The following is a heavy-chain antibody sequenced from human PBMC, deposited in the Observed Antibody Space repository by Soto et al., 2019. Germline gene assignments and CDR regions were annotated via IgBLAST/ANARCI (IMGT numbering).Heavy chain of an antibody. J-gene: IGHJ4*02. Sequence: GGSLRLSCAASGFTFSSYGMHWGRQAPGKGLEWVAVIWYDGSNKYYADSVKGRFTISRDNSKNTLYLQMNSLRAEDTAVYYCARDGYCSGGSCYSVPVFDYWGQGTLVTVSS. CDR1: GFTFSSYG. D-gene: IGHD2-15*01. CDR2: IWYDGSNK. CDR3: ARDGYCSGGSCYSVPVFDY. V-gene: IGHV3-33*01.